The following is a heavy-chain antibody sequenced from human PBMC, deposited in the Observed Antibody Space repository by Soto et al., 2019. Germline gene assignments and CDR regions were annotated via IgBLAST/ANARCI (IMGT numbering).Heavy chain of an antibody. V-gene: IGHV4-34*12. Sequence: SETLSLTCAVYGGSFSAYYWSWVRQPPGKGLEWIGEIIHSESTKYNPSLKSRVTISVDTSKNQFSLKLSSVTAADTAVYYCAREKGYISGPKNFAYWGQGTLVTVSS. D-gene: IGHD5-12*01. CDR3: AREKGYISGPKNFAY. CDR2: IIHSEST. J-gene: IGHJ4*02. CDR1: GGSFSAYY.